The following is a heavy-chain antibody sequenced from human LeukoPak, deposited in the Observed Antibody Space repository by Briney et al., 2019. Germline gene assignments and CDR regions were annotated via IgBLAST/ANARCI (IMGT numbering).Heavy chain of an antibody. V-gene: IGHV3-48*04. CDR3: ARVYGASSSWYFRYYYYYMDV. CDR2: ISGSSDTI. D-gene: IGHD6-13*01. J-gene: IGHJ6*03. CDR1: GFSFNRYS. Sequence: PGGSLRLSCATSGFSFNRYSMNWVRQAPGKGLEWISYISGSSDTIYYADSVKGRFTISRDNAKNSLYLQMNSLRAEDTAVYYCARVYGASSSWYFRYYYYYMDVWGKGTTVTVSS.